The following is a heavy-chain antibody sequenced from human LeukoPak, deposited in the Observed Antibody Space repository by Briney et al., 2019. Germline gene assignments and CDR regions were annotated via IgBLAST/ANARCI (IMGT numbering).Heavy chain of an antibody. D-gene: IGHD1-26*01. CDR2: ISENGGTT. Sequence: GGAPGLSCAAPGFIFDDYAMPWGRQAPGEGLEWVSGISENGGTTWYADSVKGRFTISRDNSKNTLYLQMNSLRADDTAVYYCAKDYRGSESLFDYWGQGTLVTVSS. CDR1: GFIFDDYA. CDR3: AKDYRGSESLFDY. J-gene: IGHJ4*02. V-gene: IGHV3-23*01.